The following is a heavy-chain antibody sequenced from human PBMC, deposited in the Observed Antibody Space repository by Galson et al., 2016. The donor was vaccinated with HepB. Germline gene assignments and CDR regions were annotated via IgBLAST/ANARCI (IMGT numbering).Heavy chain of an antibody. CDR3: AQNKASISVGAANFQH. CDR2: ISWNSGSI. CDR1: GFIFKAYA. Sequence: SLRLSCAASGFIFKAYAMHWVRQAPGKGLEWVSSISWNSGSIGYADSVKGRFTISRDNAKNSLYLQMNSLRTEDTAFYYCAQNKASISVGAANFQHWGQGTMVTVSS. D-gene: IGHD1-26*01. V-gene: IGHV3-9*01. J-gene: IGHJ1*01.